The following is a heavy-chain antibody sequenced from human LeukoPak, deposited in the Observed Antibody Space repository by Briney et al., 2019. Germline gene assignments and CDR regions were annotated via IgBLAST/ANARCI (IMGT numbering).Heavy chain of an antibody. CDR3: AKDLDTPSLYDILTGFFPDY. CDR2: IRYDGSNK. Sequence: GGSLRLSCAASGFTFSSYGMHWVRQAPGKGLEWVAFIRYDGSNKYYADSVKGRFTISRDNSKNTLYLQMNSLRAEDTAVYYCAKDLDTPSLYDILTGFFPDYWGQGTLVTVSS. V-gene: IGHV3-30*02. D-gene: IGHD3-9*01. J-gene: IGHJ4*02. CDR1: GFTFSSYG.